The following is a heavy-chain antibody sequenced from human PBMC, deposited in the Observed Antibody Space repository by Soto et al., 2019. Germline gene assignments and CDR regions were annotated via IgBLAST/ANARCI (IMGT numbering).Heavy chain of an antibody. Sequence: VQLKESGPGLVKPSETMSLSCTVSGGSISSYYWSWFRQSPGKRMEWIGYVHHSWGSSYNPSLQSRVAISLDTSKSQFSLKVTSVTATDTAVFYCARQGFGPLHGLVDVWGQGTTVTVSS. D-gene: IGHD3-10*01. J-gene: IGHJ6*02. CDR3: ARQGFGPLHGLVDV. CDR2: VHHSWGS. V-gene: IGHV4-59*08. CDR1: GGSISSYY.